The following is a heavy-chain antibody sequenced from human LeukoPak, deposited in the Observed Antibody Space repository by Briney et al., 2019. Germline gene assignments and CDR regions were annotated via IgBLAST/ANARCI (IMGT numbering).Heavy chain of an antibody. D-gene: IGHD4-17*01. CDR2: ISSSGSTI. CDR3: ARAIGDFGRYGVDV. Sequence: GGSLRLSCAASGFTFSSYEMKWIRQAPGKGLQWVSYISSSGSTIYYADSVKGRFTISRDNAKNSLYLQMNSLRVEDTAVYYCARAIGDFGRYGVDVWGQGTTITVFS. CDR1: GFTFSSYE. J-gene: IGHJ6*02. V-gene: IGHV3-48*03.